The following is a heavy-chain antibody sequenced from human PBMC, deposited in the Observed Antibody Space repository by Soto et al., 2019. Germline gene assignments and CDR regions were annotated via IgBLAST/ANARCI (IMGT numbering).Heavy chain of an antibody. V-gene: IGHV4-59*11. D-gene: IGHD1-26*01. CDR1: CGSIISHY. Sequence: SETLSLTCTFSCGSIISHYWSWVRQAPGKGLEWIGHIYYRGSTNYNPSLRSRSTISVDTSKNQFSLKLNSATTADTAVYYCARDGREASGMDVWGQGTKVTV. CDR3: ARDGREASGMDV. CDR2: IYYRGST. J-gene: IGHJ6*02.